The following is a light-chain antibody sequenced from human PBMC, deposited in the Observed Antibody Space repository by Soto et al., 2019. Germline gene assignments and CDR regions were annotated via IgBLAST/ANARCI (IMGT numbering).Light chain of an antibody. CDR1: SSDVGGSKY. CDR3: CSYAGSSTWV. V-gene: IGLV2-11*01. J-gene: IGLJ3*02. Sequence: QSALTQPRSVSESPGQSVTISCSGTSSDVGGSKYVSWYRQYPGEAPKLMIYDVSKRPSGVPDRFSGSESGSTASLTISGLQAEDEADYYCCSYAGSSTWVFGGGTKLTVL. CDR2: DVS.